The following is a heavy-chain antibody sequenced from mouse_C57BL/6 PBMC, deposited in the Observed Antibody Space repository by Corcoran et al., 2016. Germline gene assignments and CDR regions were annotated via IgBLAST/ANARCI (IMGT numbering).Heavy chain of an antibody. V-gene: IGHV9-3*01. J-gene: IGHJ3*01. CDR2: INTYSGVP. CDR3: ARRGDYDRFAY. CDR1: GYTFTTYG. D-gene: IGHD2-4*01. Sequence: QIQLVQSGPELKKPGETVKISCKASGYTFTTYGMSWVKQAPGKGLKWMGWINTYSGVPTYADDFKGRFAFSLETSASTAYLQINNLKNEDTATYFCARRGDYDRFAYWGQGTLVPVSA.